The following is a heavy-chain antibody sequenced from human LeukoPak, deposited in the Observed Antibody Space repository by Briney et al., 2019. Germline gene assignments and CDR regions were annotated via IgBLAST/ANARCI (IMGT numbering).Heavy chain of an antibody. V-gene: IGHV4-61*02. CDR3: ARGSPTYLEWLSTFDY. CDR1: GGSISSGSYY. J-gene: IGHJ4*02. D-gene: IGHD3-3*01. CDR2: IYTSGST. Sequence: PSQTLSLTCTVSGGSISSGSYYWSWIRQPAGKGLEGIGRIYTSGSTNYNPSLKSRVTISVATSKNQFSLKLSSVTAADMAVYYCARGSPTYLEWLSTFDYWGQGTLVTVSS.